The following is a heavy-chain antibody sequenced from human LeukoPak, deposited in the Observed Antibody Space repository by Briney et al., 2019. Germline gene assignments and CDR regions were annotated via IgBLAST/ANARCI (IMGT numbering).Heavy chain of an antibody. D-gene: IGHD6-13*01. Sequence: GGSLTPSCAASGFTFSSYSMEWVRQPPGKGPEWVSYISSSSSTLYYADSVKGRFTFPRDNSRYALYLQMNSLRAEDTPVYYCASCGYSSSWFSLHDGGQGRLATFSS. V-gene: IGHV3-48*01. CDR2: ISSSSSTL. CDR1: GFTFSSYS. J-gene: IGHJ4*02. CDR3: ASCGYSSSWFSLHD.